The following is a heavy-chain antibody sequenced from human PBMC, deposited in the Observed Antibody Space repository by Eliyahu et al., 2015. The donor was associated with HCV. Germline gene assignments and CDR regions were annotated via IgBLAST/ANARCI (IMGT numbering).Heavy chain of an antibody. Sequence: EVQLVESGGGLVKPGGSLRLSCAASGFTFSSYSMNWVRQAPGKGLEWVSSISSSSSYIYYADSVKGRFTISRDNAKNSLYLQMNSLRAEDTAVYYCARDLSVNPSDWFDPWGQGTLVTVSS. D-gene: IGHD4-11*01. CDR2: ISSSSSYI. CDR1: GFTFSSYS. CDR3: ARDLSVNPSDWFDP. J-gene: IGHJ5*02. V-gene: IGHV3-21*01.